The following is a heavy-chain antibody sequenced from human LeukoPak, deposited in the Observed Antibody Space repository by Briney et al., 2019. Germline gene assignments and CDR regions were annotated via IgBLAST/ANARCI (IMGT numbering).Heavy chain of an antibody. CDR3: ARAPSEIGGYYPEYFRH. Sequence: GGSLRLSCAASGFTFSTYWMHWVRQAPGKGLVWVSRIKSDGSTNYADSVKGRFTISRDNAKNTVSLQMNSPRAEDTGVYYCARAPSEIGGYYPEYFRHWGQGTLVTVSS. CDR2: IKSDGST. J-gene: IGHJ1*01. CDR1: GFTFSTYW. D-gene: IGHD3-22*01. V-gene: IGHV3-74*01.